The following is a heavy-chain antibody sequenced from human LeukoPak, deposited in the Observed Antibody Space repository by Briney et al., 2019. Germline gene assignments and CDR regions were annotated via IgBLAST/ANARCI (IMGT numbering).Heavy chain of an antibody. CDR1: GGSISSGSYY. CDR3: ARRYYDFWSGYYSFDY. D-gene: IGHD3-3*01. CDR2: IYYSGST. Sequence: PSETLSLTCTVSGGSISSGSYYWSWIRQPAGKGLEWIGYIYYSGSTNYNPSLKSRVTISVDTSKNQFSLKLSSVTAADTAVYYCARRYYDFWSGYYSFDYWGQGTLVTVSS. V-gene: IGHV4-61*10. J-gene: IGHJ4*02.